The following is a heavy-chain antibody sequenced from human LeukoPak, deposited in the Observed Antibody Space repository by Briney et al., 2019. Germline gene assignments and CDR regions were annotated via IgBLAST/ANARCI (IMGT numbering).Heavy chain of an antibody. CDR3: AKEVIVGATTDGDP. CDR1: GFTFSSYA. D-gene: IGHD1-26*01. Sequence: PWGSLRLSCAASGFTFSSYAMSWVRQAPGKGLEWVSAISGSGGSAYYADSVKGRFTISRDNSKNTLYLQMNSLRAEDTAVYYCAKEVIVGATTDGDPWGQGTLVTVSS. CDR2: ISGSGGSA. V-gene: IGHV3-23*01. J-gene: IGHJ5*02.